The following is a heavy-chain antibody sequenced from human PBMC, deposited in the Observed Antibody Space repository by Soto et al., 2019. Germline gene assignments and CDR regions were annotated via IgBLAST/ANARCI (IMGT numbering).Heavy chain of an antibody. V-gene: IGHV4-59*12. CDR3: ARVSGSYYYGMDA. D-gene: IGHD1-26*01. J-gene: IGHJ6*02. CDR2: IYHSGST. CDR1: GGSISSYY. Sequence: PSETLSLTCTVSGGSISSYYWSWIRQPPGKGLEWIGEIYHSGSTNYNPSLKSRVTISVDKSKNQFSLKLSSVTAADTAVYYCARVSGSYYYGMDAWGQGTTVTVSS.